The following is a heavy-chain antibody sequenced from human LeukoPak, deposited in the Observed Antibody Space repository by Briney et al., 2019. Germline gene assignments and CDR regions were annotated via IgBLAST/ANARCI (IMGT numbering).Heavy chain of an antibody. CDR2: IKQDGSEK. CDR3: ARDRQLLWFGELLHYFDY. D-gene: IGHD3-10*01. J-gene: IGHJ4*02. V-gene: IGHV3-7*01. CDR1: GFTFSDYA. Sequence: GGSLRLSCAASGFTFSDYAMTWLRQAPGKGLEWVANIKQDGSEKYYVDSVKGRFTISRDNAKNSLYLQMNSLRAEGTAVYYCARDRQLLWFGELLHYFDYWGQGTLVTVSS.